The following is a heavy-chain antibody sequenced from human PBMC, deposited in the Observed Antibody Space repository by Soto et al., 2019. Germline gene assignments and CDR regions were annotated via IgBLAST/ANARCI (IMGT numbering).Heavy chain of an antibody. V-gene: IGHV4-31*03. D-gene: IGHD6-13*01. CDR2: LYYSGSP. Sequence: PWETLSLTCTVSGGPIISGGYYWSWIRQHPGKGLKCIGYLYYSGSPYYNPTLKSRVTLSVDTSKNQCSLKLSSVTAADTAVYYCARGLWYGSRWPPAPLEVWGQGTTVTVSS. CDR1: GGPIISGGYY. J-gene: IGHJ6*02. CDR3: ARGLWYGSRWPPAPLEV.